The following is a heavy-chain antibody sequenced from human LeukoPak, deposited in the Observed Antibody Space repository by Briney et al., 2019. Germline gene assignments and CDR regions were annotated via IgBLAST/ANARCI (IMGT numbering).Heavy chain of an antibody. CDR2: IKQDGSEK. CDR3: ARVSSLAVAGFFDY. CDR1: GFTFSSYW. V-gene: IGHV3-7*01. Sequence: GGSLRLSCAASGFTFSSYWMNWVRQAPGKGLGWVANIKQDGSEKDYVDSVKGRFTISRDNAKNSLYLQMNSLRAEDTAVYYCARVSSLAVAGFFDYWGQGILVTVSS. J-gene: IGHJ4*02. D-gene: IGHD6-19*01.